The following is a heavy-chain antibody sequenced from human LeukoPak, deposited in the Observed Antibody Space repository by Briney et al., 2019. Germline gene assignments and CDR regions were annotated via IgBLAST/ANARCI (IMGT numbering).Heavy chain of an antibody. CDR2: ISGDGDST. D-gene: IGHD1-26*01. V-gene: IGHV3-43*02. J-gene: IGHJ5*02. CDR3: TKGVRSGTYYNCFDP. Sequence: GGSLRLSCVVSGFTLNDYALHWVRQAPGKGLEWISLISGDGDSTYYADSVKGRFTISRDNSKNSLYLQMSSLRAEDTALYYCTKGVRSGTYYNCFDPRGQGTLVTVSS. CDR1: GFTLNDYA.